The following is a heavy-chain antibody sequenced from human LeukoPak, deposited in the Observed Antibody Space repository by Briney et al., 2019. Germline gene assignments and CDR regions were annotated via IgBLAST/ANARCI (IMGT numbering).Heavy chain of an antibody. V-gene: IGHV1-18*01. CDR1: GYTFTSYG. D-gene: IGHD3-3*01. CDR2: ISAYNGNT. CDR3: AIATRPYYDFWSGYYGDLVY. J-gene: IGHJ4*02. Sequence: ASVKVSCKASGYTFTSYGISWVRQAPGQGLEWMGWISAYNGNTNYAQKLQGRVTMTTDTSTSTAYMELRSLRSDDTAVCYCAIATRPYYDFWSGYYGDLVYWGQGTLVTASS.